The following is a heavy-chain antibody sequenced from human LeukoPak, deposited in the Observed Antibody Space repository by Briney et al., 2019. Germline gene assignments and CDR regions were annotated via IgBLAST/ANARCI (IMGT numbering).Heavy chain of an antibody. D-gene: IGHD2-15*01. V-gene: IGHV4-59*08. CDR1: GGSFSGFY. J-gene: IGHJ3*02. CDR2: IYYSGST. CDR3: ARYVVLDAFDI. Sequence: PSETLSLTCAVYGGSFSGFYWSWIRQPPGKGLEWIGYIYYSGSTNYNPSLKSRVTISVDTSKNQFSLKLSSVTAADTAVYYCARYVVLDAFDIWGQGTMVTVSS.